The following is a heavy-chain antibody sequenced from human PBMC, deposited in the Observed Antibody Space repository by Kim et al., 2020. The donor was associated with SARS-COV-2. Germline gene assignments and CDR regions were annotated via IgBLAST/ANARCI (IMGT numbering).Heavy chain of an antibody. Sequence: SETLSLTCNVSGISITSAYSWGCSRQSPGRGLEWIATMFHSGTSYYNPSLKTRVTISLDTSTNQVSLALTSVTAADTATYYCTKVDRHLCTDWGQGVLVTLPS. CDR1: GISITSAYS. V-gene: IGHV4-38-2*02. J-gene: IGHJ4*02. CDR3: TKVDRHLCTD. CDR2: MFHSGTS.